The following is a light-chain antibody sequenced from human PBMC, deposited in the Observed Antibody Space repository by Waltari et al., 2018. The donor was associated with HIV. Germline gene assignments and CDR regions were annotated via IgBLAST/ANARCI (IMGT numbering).Light chain of an antibody. CDR1: TSNIGSRS. V-gene: IGLV1-51*01. CDR3: ASWDDSLNGYV. J-gene: IGLJ1*01. CDR2: DDN. Sequence: QSVLTQPPSVSAAPGQKVTLSCFGSTSNIGSRSVSWYQRLPGTAPKLLIYDDNERPSGIPDRFSASRSGTSATLGIAGLQSEDEADYYCASWDDSLNGYVFGPGTKVTVL.